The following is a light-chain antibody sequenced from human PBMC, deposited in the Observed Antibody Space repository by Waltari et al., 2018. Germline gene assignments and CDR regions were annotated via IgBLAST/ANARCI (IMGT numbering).Light chain of an antibody. V-gene: IGLV2-23*02. CDR1: TRDIGNYKL. CDR2: EVS. J-gene: IGLJ2*01. CDR3: CSYGGGTTFVV. Sequence: QSALTQPASVSGSPGQSITISCTGTTRDIGNYKLVSWYQQHPGKVPKWMIYEVSERPSGVSNRFSGSKSGNTASLTISGLQAEDEADYYCCSYGGGTTFVVFGGGTKLTVL.